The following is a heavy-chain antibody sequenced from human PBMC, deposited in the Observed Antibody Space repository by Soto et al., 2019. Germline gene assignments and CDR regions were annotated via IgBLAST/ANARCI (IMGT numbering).Heavy chain of an antibody. Sequence: EVQLLESGGVLVQPGGSLRLSCAASGFTFSSYAMTWVRQAPGKGLEWVSSLSSAATDAYYADSVKGRFTISRDNSKNTLYLHMSSLRADDTAVYYCAKGGRTPRTDYWGQGTLVTVSS. CDR3: AKGGRTPRTDY. CDR1: GFTFSSYA. CDR2: LSSAATDA. J-gene: IGHJ4*02. V-gene: IGHV3-23*01. D-gene: IGHD3-16*01.